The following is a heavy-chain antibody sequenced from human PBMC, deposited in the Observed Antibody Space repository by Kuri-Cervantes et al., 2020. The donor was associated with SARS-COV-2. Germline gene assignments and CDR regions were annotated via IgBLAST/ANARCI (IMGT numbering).Heavy chain of an antibody. CDR2: IRYDGSNK. V-gene: IGHV3-30*02. Sequence: GGSLRLSCAASGFTFSSYGMHWVRQAPGKGLKWVAFIRYDGSNKYYADSVKGRFTISRDNAKNSLYLQMNSLRAEDTAVYYCARVSQVSGGAFDIWGQGTMVTVSS. J-gene: IGHJ3*02. CDR3: ARVSQVSGGAFDI. CDR1: GFTFSSYG. D-gene: IGHD6-25*01.